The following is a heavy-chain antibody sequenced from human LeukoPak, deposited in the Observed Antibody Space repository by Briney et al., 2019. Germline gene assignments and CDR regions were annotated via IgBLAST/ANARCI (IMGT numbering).Heavy chain of an antibody. CDR2: FDPEDGET. CDR3: ATVSGYGLYYGMDV. Sequence: ASVKVSCKVSGYTLTELSMHWVRQAPGKGLEWMGGFDPEDGETIYAQKFQGRVTMAEDTSTDTAYMELSSLRSEDTAVYYCATVSGYGLYYGMDVWGQGTMVTVSS. J-gene: IGHJ6*02. CDR1: GYTLTELS. V-gene: IGHV1-24*01. D-gene: IGHD5-12*01.